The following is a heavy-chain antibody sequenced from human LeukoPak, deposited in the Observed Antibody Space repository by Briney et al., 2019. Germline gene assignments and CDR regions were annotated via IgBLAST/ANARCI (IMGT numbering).Heavy chain of an antibody. CDR2: IYYSGST. J-gene: IGHJ4*02. D-gene: IGHD1-26*01. Sequence: SETLSLTCTVSGGSISSSSYYWGWIRQTPGRGLEWIGSIYYSGSTFYSPSLKSRVTISVDTSKNQFSLKLSSVTAADTAVYYCASLRERSYYARGFDYWGQGTLVTVSS. CDR3: ASLRERSYYARGFDY. CDR1: GGSISSSSYY. V-gene: IGHV4-39*01.